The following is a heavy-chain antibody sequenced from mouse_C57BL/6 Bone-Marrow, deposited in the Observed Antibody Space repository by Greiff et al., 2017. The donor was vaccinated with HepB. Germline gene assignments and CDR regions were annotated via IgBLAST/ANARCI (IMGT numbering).Heavy chain of an antibody. J-gene: IGHJ4*01. CDR2: INPSTGGT. V-gene: IGHV1-42*01. Sequence: EVQLKESGPELVKPGASVKISCKASGYSFTGYYMNWVKQSPEKSLEWIGEINPSTGGTTYNQKFKAKATLTVDKSSSTAYMQLKSLTSEDSAVYYCARYDGYSYYAMDDWGQGTSVTVSS. CDR1: GYSFTGYY. D-gene: IGHD2-3*01. CDR3: ARYDGYSYYAMDD.